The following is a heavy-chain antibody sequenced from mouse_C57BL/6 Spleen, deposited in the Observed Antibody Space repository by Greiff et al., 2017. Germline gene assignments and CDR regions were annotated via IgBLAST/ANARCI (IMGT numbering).Heavy chain of an antibody. CDR3: ARSGIYWVYFDD. V-gene: IGHV1-72*01. CDR1: GYTFTSYW. J-gene: IGHJ2*01. CDR2: IDPTSGGT. D-gene: IGHD2-1*01. Sequence: QVQLQQPGAELVKPGASVKLSCKASGYTFTSYWMHWVKQRPGRGLEWIGRIDPTSGGTKYNEKFKSKATLTVDKPSSTAYMPLSSLTSEDSAVYYCARSGIYWVYFDDWGQGTTLTVSS.